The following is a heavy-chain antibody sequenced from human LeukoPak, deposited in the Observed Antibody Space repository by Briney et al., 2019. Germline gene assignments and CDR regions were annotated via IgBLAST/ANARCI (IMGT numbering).Heavy chain of an antibody. Sequence: SVKVSCKASGGTFSSYAISWVRQAPGQGLEWMGGIIPIFGTANYAQKFQGRVTITADESTSTAYMELSSLRSGDTAVYYCARASLAVAGPNWFDPWGQGTLVTVSS. D-gene: IGHD6-19*01. J-gene: IGHJ5*02. V-gene: IGHV1-69*13. CDR2: IIPIFGTA. CDR3: ARASLAVAGPNWFDP. CDR1: GGTFSSYA.